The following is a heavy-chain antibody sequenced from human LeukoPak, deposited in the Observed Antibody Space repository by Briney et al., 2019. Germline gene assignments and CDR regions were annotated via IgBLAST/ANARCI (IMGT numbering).Heavy chain of an antibody. Sequence: GGSLRLSCAASGFTFSSYAMSWVRQAPGKGLEWVSAISGVGGNTYYADSVKGRLTISRDNSKNTLYLQMNSLRAEDTAVYYCAKLLYSSSWMGWFDPWGQGTLVTVSS. J-gene: IGHJ5*02. CDR3: AKLLYSSSWMGWFDP. CDR2: ISGVGGNT. D-gene: IGHD6-13*01. V-gene: IGHV3-23*01. CDR1: GFTFSSYA.